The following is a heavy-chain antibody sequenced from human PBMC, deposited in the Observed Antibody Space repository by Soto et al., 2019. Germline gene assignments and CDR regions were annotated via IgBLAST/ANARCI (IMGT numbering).Heavy chain of an antibody. CDR1: GGSFSGYY. V-gene: IGHV4-34*01. CDR2: INHSGST. D-gene: IGHD6-19*01. J-gene: IGHJ6*02. CDR3: ARGRVAVAGTSYYYYGMDV. Sequence: SETLSLTCAVYGGSFSGYYWSWIRQPPWKGLEWIGEINHSGSTNYNPSLKSRVTTSVDTSKNQFSLKLSSVTAADTAVYYCARGRVAVAGTSYYYYGMDVWGQGTTVTVSS.